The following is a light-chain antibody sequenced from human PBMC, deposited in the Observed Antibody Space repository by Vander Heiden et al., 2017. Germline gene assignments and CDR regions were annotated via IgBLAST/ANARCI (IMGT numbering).Light chain of an antibody. Sequence: AIRMTQSPSSISASTGDRVTITCRASQGISSYLAWYQQKPGKAPKLLIDVASTLQSGVPSRFSGSGSGTDFTLTIGFLQSEDFASYYCQQYYNHPRTFGQGTKVEIK. CDR3: QQYYNHPRT. J-gene: IGKJ1*01. CDR2: VAS. CDR1: QGISSY. V-gene: IGKV1-8*01.